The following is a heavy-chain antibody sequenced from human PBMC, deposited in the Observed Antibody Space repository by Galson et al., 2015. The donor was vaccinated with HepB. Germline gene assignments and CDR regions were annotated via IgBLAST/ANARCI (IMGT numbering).Heavy chain of an antibody. V-gene: IGHV3-23*01. CDR2: ISGSGGST. J-gene: IGHJ4*02. CDR3: ANRRTYNWNDEGAYFDY. Sequence: SLRLSCAASGFTFSSHAMSWVRQAPGKGLEWVSAISGSGGSTYYADSVKGRFTISRDNSKNTLYLQMNSLRAEDTAVYYCANRRTYNWNDEGAYFDYWGQGTLVTVSS. D-gene: IGHD1-1*01. CDR1: GFTFSSHA.